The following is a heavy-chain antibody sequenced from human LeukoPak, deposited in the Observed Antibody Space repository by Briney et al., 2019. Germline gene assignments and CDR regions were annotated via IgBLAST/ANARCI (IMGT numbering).Heavy chain of an antibody. CDR3: TTDSVPKHHPRGY. V-gene: IGHV3-15*01. CDR1: GFTFSSYS. CDR2: IKSKTDGGTT. D-gene: IGHD1-14*01. J-gene: IGHJ4*02. Sequence: GGSLRLSCTASGFTFSSYSMNWVRQAPGKGLEWVGRIKSKTDGGTTDYAAPVKGRFTISRDDSKNTLYLQMNSLKTEDTAVYYCTTDSVPKHHPRGYWGQGTLVTVSS.